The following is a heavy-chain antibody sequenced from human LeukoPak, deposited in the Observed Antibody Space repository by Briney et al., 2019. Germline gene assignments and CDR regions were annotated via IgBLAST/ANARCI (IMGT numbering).Heavy chain of an antibody. CDR1: GYTFTGYY. Sequence: ASVKVSCKASGYTFTGYYMHWVRQAPGQGLEWMGWINPNSGGTNYAQKFQGRVTMTRDTSISTAYMELSRLRSDDTAVYYCARVLGHLNHYYFDYWVQGTLVTGSS. CDR2: INPNSGGT. V-gene: IGHV1-2*02. D-gene: IGHD1-14*01. J-gene: IGHJ4*02. CDR3: ARVLGHLNHYYFDY.